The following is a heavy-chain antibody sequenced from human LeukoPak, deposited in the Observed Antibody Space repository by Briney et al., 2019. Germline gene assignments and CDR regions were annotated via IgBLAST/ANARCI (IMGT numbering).Heavy chain of an antibody. D-gene: IGHD3-22*01. Sequence: PGGSLRLSCAASGFTFSSYSMSWARQAPGKGLEWVSGISSQGELTFYADSVKGRFTVSRDNSENTLYLQMNILRAGDTAIYYCTRDRPNYYGSNGHYYRRDGDYWGQGTLVTVSS. CDR1: GFTFSSYS. V-gene: IGHV3-23*01. J-gene: IGHJ4*02. CDR2: ISSQGELT. CDR3: TRDRPNYYGSNGHYYRRDGDY.